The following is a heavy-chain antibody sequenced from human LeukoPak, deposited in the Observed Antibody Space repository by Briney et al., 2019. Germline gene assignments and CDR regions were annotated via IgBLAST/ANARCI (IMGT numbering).Heavy chain of an antibody. J-gene: IGHJ4*02. CDR3: ARDRGTVISDY. D-gene: IGHD4-17*01. V-gene: IGHV4-61*02. CDR2: IYASGST. Sequence: SETLSLTCTVSGGSINSGSYYWSWIRQPAGKGLEWIGRIYASGSTNYNPSLKSRVTISVDTSKNQFSLKLSSVTAADTAVYYCARDRGTVISDYWGQGTLVTVSS. CDR1: GGSINSGSYY.